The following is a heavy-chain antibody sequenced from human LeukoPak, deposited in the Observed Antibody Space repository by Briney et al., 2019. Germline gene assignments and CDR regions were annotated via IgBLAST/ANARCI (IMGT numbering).Heavy chain of an antibody. D-gene: IGHD3-22*01. CDR3: ARENPYYYDSSGYLDY. Sequence: GTSLRLSCAASGFTFSYNAMHWVRQAPGMGLEWVAVISYDGSDKHYADSVKGRFTISRDNSKNTLYLQMNSLRAEDTAVYYCARENPYYYDSSGYLDYWGQGTLVTVSS. J-gene: IGHJ4*02. V-gene: IGHV3-30*04. CDR1: GFTFSYNA. CDR2: ISYDGSDK.